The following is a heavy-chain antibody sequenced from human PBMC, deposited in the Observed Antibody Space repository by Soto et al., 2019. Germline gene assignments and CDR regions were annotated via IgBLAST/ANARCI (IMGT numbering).Heavy chain of an antibody. CDR3: ARYSGTYQGPIDS. V-gene: IGHV3-30*03. Sequence: QVQLVESGGGVVQPGRSLRLSCAASGFTFSHYGIHWVRQAPGKGLEWLAVISYDGSNKHYADSVKGRFTVSRDNSKNTLYLQMNSLRAEDTAVYFCARYSGTYQGPIDSWGQGTLVTVSS. D-gene: IGHD1-26*01. J-gene: IGHJ4*02. CDR2: ISYDGSNK. CDR1: GFTFSHYG.